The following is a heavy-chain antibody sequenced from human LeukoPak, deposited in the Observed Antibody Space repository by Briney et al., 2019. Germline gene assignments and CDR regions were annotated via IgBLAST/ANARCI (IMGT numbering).Heavy chain of an antibody. V-gene: IGHV1-2*02. CDR1: GYTFTGYY. CDR2: INPNSGGT. Sequence: ASVEVSCKASGYTFTGYYMHRVRQAPGQGLEWMGWINPNSGGTNYAQKFQGRVTMTRDTSISTAYMELSRLRSDDTAVYYCARVGLYCSGGSCFDAFDIWGQGTMVTVSS. J-gene: IGHJ3*02. D-gene: IGHD2-15*01. CDR3: ARVGLYCSGGSCFDAFDI.